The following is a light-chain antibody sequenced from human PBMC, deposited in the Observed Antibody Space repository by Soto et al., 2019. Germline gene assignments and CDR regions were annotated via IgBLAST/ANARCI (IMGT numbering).Light chain of an antibody. CDR2: EVS. CDR3: TSYTSSNSWV. J-gene: IGLJ3*02. V-gene: IGLV2-14*01. CDR1: SSDVGGYEY. Sequence: QSALTQPASVSGSPGQSITISCTGTSSDVGGYEYVSWYQQHPDKAPKLIIYEVSNRPSGVSDRFSGSKSGNTASLTFAGLQPDDEANYYCTSYTSSNSWVFGGGTKLTVL.